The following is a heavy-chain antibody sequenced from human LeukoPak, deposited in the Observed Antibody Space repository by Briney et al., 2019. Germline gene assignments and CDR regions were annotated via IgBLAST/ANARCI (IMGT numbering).Heavy chain of an antibody. CDR1: GFTFSSYW. V-gene: IGHV3-7*04. CDR3: VREYCSSPSCYLLEKRVDF. Sequence: GGSLRLSCAASGFTFSSYWMNWVRQAPGKGLEWVANIKQDGSEKYYVDPVKGRFTISRDNAKNSLFLQMNSLRAEDTAVYYCVREYCSSPSCYLLEKRVDFWGQGTLVTVSS. D-gene: IGHD2-2*01. CDR2: IKQDGSEK. J-gene: IGHJ4*02.